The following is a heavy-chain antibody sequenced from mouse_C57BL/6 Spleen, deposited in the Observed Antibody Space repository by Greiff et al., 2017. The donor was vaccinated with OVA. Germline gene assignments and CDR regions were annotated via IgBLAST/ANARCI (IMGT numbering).Heavy chain of an antibody. CDR2: ISGGGGNT. CDR3: ARHERERRLREFDY. J-gene: IGHJ2*01. V-gene: IGHV5-9*01. CDR1: GFTFSSYT. Sequence: EVKVVESGGGLVKPGGSLKLSCAASGFTFSSYTMSWVRQTPEKRLEWVATISGGGGNTYYPDSVKGRLTISRDNAKNTLYLQMSSLRSEDTALYYCARHERERRLREFDYWGQGTTLTVSS. D-gene: IGHD3-2*02.